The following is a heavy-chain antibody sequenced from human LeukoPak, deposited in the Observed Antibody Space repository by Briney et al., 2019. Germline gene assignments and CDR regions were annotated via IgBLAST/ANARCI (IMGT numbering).Heavy chain of an antibody. D-gene: IGHD6-19*01. Sequence: PSETLSLTCTVSGGSIDSYYWSWIRQPPGKGLEDIAYIYYTGSTDYNPSFKSRVRMSLDTSKNQFSLVLNSVTAADTAVYYCARGRYGGGWYDYWGQGTLVTVSS. CDR2: IYYTGST. CDR1: GGSIDSYY. J-gene: IGHJ4*02. V-gene: IGHV4-59*01. CDR3: ARGRYGGGWYDY.